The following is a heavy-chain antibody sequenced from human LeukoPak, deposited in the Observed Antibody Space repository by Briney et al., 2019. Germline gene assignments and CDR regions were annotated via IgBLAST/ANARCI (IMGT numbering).Heavy chain of an antibody. CDR2: ISYDGSNK. CDR1: GFTFSSYA. J-gene: IGHJ5*02. V-gene: IGHV3-30-3*01. Sequence: GGSLRLSCAASGFTFSSYAMHWVRQAPGKGLEWVPVISYDGSNKYYADSVKGRFTISRDNSKNTLYLQMNSLRAEDTAVYYCARVPLYSSSWYWFDPWGQGTLVTVSS. CDR3: ARVPLYSSSWYWFDP. D-gene: IGHD6-13*01.